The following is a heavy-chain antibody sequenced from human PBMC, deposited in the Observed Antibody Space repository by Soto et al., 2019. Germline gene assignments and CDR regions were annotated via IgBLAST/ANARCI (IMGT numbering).Heavy chain of an antibody. CDR3: ECRIAAAGTFDY. V-gene: IGHV1-69*13. CDR2: IIPIFGTA. CDR1: GGTFSSYA. D-gene: IGHD6-13*01. Sequence: GASVKVSCKASGGTFSSYAISWVRQAPGQGLEWMGGIIPIFGTANYAQKFQGRVTITADESTSTAYMELSSLRSEDTAVYYCECRIAAAGTFDYWGQGTLVTVSS. J-gene: IGHJ4*02.